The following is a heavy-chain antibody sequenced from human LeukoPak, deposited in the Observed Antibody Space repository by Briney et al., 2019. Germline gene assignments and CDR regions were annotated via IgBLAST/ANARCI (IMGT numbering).Heavy chain of an antibody. V-gene: IGHV4-59*01. CDR1: DGSISSCF. J-gene: IGHJ6*02. CDR2: IYYSWST. D-gene: IGHD2-15*01. CDR3: ARVRCSGGSCYSPVYYYYGMDV. Sequence: SETLSLTWSFSDGSISSCFWSLIRQPPRKGLEWVGYIYYSWSTNYNPSLKSRVTISVDTSKNQFSLKLSSVTAADTAVYYCARVRCSGGSCYSPVYYYYGMDVWGQGTTVTVSS.